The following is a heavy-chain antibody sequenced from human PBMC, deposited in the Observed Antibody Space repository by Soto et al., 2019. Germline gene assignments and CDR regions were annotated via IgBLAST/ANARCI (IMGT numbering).Heavy chain of an antibody. V-gene: IGHV3-7*01. CDR3: ARGNDYIMDV. CDR1: GFTFSRYW. CDR2: INQGGSEK. D-gene: IGHD3-16*01. Sequence: GGSLRLSCAASGFTFSRYWMSWVRQAPGKGLEWVANINQGGSEKYSVDSVKGRFTIDRDNAKNSLYLQMNSLRAEDTAVYYCARGNDYIMDVWGEGTTVTVSS. J-gene: IGHJ6*04.